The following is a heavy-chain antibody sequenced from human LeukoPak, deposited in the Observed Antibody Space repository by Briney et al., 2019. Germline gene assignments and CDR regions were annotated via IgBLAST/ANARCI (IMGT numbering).Heavy chain of an antibody. CDR2: IIPIFGTS. Sequence: SVKVSCKASGGTFSSYAISWVRQAPGQGLEWMGGIIPIFGTSNYAQKFQGRVTITTDESTSTAYMQLSSLRSEDTAVYYCARDRATTVTKSFAFDIWGQGTMVTVSS. D-gene: IGHD4-17*01. V-gene: IGHV1-69*05. CDR1: GGTFSSYA. CDR3: ARDRATTVTKSFAFDI. J-gene: IGHJ3*02.